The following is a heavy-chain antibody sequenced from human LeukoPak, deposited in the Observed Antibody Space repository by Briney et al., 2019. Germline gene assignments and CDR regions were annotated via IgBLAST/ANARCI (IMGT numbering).Heavy chain of an antibody. CDR1: GFTFSSYW. V-gene: IGHV3-7*01. CDR3: ARDALRRYSYGNDVFDI. D-gene: IGHD5-18*01. J-gene: IGHJ3*02. Sequence: PGGSLRLSCAASGFTFSSYWMSWVRQAPGKGLEWVANIKQDGSEKYYVDSVKGRFTISRDNAKNSLYLQMNSLRAEDTAVYYCARDALRRYSYGNDVFDIWGQGTMVTVSS. CDR2: IKQDGSEK.